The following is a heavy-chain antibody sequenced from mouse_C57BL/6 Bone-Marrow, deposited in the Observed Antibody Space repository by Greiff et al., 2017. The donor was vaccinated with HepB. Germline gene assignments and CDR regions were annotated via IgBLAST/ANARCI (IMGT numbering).Heavy chain of an antibody. CDR2: IYPSDSET. D-gene: IGHD2-1*01. J-gene: IGHJ4*01. V-gene: IGHV1-61*01. Sequence: QVQLQQPGAELVRPGSSVKLSCKASGYTFTSYWMDWVKQRPGQGLEWIGNIYPSDSETHYNQKFKDKATLTVDKSSSTVYMELSRLTSEDSAVYFCARHEGNGNTYYYAMDYWGQGTSVTVSS. CDR1: GYTFTSYW. CDR3: ARHEGNGNTYYYAMDY.